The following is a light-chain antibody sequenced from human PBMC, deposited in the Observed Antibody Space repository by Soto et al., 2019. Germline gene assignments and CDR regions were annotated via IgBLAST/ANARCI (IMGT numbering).Light chain of an antibody. CDR3: QPFSSYPLT. V-gene: IGKV3-20*01. J-gene: IGKJ4*01. CDR2: DAS. Sequence: EFVFTQSPCTRSLSPGERATLSFRASQTVRNNYLAWYQQKPGQAPRLLIYDASSRATGIPDRFSGGGSGTDFTLTISRLEPEDFAVYYCQPFSSYPLTFGGGTKVDIK. CDR1: QTVRNNY.